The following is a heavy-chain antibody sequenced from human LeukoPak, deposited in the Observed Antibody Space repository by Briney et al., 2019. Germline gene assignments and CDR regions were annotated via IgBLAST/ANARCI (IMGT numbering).Heavy chain of an antibody. D-gene: IGHD3-22*01. V-gene: IGHV1-69*13. CDR1: GGTFSSYA. CDR2: IIPIFGTA. J-gene: IGHJ4*02. Sequence: ASVKVSCKASGGTFSSYAISWVRQAPGQGLEWMGGIIPIFGTANYAQKFQGRVTITADESTSTAYMELSSLRSEDTAVYYCARDPEPTPYYYDSSGYSAYFDYWGQGTLVTVSS. CDR3: ARDPEPTPYYYDSSGYSAYFDY.